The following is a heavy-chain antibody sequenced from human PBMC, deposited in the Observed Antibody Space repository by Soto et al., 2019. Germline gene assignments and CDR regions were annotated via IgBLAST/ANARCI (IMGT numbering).Heavy chain of an antibody. CDR1: GGSINNNGYF. J-gene: IGHJ4*02. Sequence: QVQLQESGPGVVEPSQTLSLTCTVSGGSINNNGYFWSWIRQPPGSGLEWIGHIYNSGSTYTIPSPKSRLTISVDTAKDRFSLTLSSATAADTAVYYCSRRPSGDKVDYWGQGTLVTVSS. V-gene: IGHV4-30-4*01. CDR3: SRRPSGDKVDY. D-gene: IGHD1-26*01. CDR2: IYNSGST.